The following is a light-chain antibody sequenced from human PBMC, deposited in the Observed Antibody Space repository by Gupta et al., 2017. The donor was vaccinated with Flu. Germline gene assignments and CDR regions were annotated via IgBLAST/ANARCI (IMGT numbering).Light chain of an antibody. CDR1: QSVNSAN. J-gene: IGKJ4*01. CDR3: QHYGTSRLT. CDR2: GAS. Sequence: VTLSLSPGERATLSCRASQSVNSANLAWYQQRVGQGPRLLIYGASSRAAGIPDRFSGGGSGTDFTLTINRLEPEDFAVYYCQHYGTSRLTFAGGTKVEIK. V-gene: IGKV3-20*01.